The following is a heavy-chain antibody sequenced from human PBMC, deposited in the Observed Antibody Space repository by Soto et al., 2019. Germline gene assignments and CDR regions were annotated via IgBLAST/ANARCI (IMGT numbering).Heavy chain of an antibody. CDR2: IITDGSST. J-gene: IGHJ6*03. V-gene: IGHV3-74*01. CDR3: ATGLSTRGYYMDA. Sequence: WGSLRLSCAASGFSFSIYWMHWVRQASGKGLVWVSRIITDGSSTSYADSVKGRFTISRDNAKNTLYLQMTSLRAEDTAVYYCATGLSTRGYYMDAWGKGTTVTVSS. D-gene: IGHD1-26*01. CDR1: GFSFSIYW.